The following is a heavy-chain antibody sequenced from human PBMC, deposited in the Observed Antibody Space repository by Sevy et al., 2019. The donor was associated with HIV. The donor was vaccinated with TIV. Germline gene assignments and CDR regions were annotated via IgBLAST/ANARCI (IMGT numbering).Heavy chain of an antibody. V-gene: IGHV3-30*02. CDR2: IRYDGSNK. D-gene: IGHD2-2*01. CDR3: AKDHRGCSSTSCPKPGYYYYGMDV. Sequence: GGSLRLSCAASGFTFSSYGMHWVRQAPGKGLEWVAFIRYDGSNKYYADSVKGRFTISRDNSKNTLYLQMNSLRAEDTAVYYCAKDHRGCSSTSCPKPGYYYYGMDVWGQGTTVTVYS. CDR1: GFTFSSYG. J-gene: IGHJ6*02.